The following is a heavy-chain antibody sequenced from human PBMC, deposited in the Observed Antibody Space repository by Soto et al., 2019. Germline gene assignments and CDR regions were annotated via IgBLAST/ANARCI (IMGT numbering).Heavy chain of an antibody. CDR2: IRSKAYGGTT. D-gene: IGHD6-19*01. CDR1: GFTFGDYA. CDR3: TRARYSCGWYYLSDY. V-gene: IGHV3-49*03. Sequence: EVQLVESGGGLVQPGRSLRLSCTASGFTFGDYAMSWFRQAPGKGLEWVGFIRSKAYGGTTEYAASVKGRFTISRDDYKIIAYLQMNSLKTEDTAVYYCTRARYSCGWYYLSDYWGQGTLVTVSS. J-gene: IGHJ4*02.